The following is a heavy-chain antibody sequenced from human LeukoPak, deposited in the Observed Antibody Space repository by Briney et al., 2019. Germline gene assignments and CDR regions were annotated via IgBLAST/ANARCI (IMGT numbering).Heavy chain of an antibody. CDR3: ARDSGSGTTGNEFDY. J-gene: IGHJ4*02. V-gene: IGHV3-48*03. CDR2: IRESGSLI. CDR1: GFTFSNYE. Sequence: GGSLRLSCAASGFTFSNYEMNWVRQAPGKRLGRVAYIRESGSLIYYADSVMGRFTISRDNSKNSLFLQMSSLRAEDTAVYYCARDSGSGTTGNEFDYWGQGTLVSVSS. D-gene: IGHD1-1*01.